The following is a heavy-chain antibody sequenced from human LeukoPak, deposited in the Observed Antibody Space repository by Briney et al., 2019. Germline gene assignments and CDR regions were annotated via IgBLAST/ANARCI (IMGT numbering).Heavy chain of an antibody. CDR2: MNPNSGNT. V-gene: IGHV1-8*01. Sequence: ASVKVSCKASGYTFTSYDTNWVRQATGQGLEWMGWMNPNSGNTGYAQKFQGRVTMTRNTSISTAYMELSSLRSEDTAVYYCARFGRHSSSYDYWGQGTLVTVSS. CDR1: GYTFTSYD. CDR3: ARFGRHSSSYDY. D-gene: IGHD6-13*01. J-gene: IGHJ4*02.